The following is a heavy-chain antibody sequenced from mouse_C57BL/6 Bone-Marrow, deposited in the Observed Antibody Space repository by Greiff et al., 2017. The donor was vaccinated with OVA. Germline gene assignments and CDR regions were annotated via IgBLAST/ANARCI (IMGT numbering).Heavy chain of an antibody. D-gene: IGHD2-2*01. V-gene: IGHV1-55*01. CDR1: GYTFTSYW. Sequence: VQLQESGAELVKPGASVKMSCKASGYTFTSYWITWVKQRPGQGLEWIGDIYPGSGSTNYNEKFKSKATLTVDASSSTAYMQLSSLTSEDSAVYYCARGGLHWYFDVWGTGTTVTVSS. J-gene: IGHJ1*03. CDR2: IYPGSGST. CDR3: ARGGLHWYFDV.